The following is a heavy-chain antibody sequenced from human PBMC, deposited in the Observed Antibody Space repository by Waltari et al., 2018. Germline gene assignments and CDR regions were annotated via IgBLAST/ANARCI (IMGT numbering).Heavy chain of an antibody. Sequence: EVQLLESGGGLVQPGGSLRLSCAASGFTFSSYAMSWVRQAPGQGLEWVSAISGSGGSTYYADSVKGRFTISRDNSKNTLYLQMNSLRAEDTAVYYCAKDGSSSWGNYYYGMDVWGQGTTVTVSS. CDR3: AKDGSSSWGNYYYGMDV. D-gene: IGHD6-6*01. CDR1: GFTFSSYA. CDR2: ISGSGGST. V-gene: IGHV3-23*01. J-gene: IGHJ6*02.